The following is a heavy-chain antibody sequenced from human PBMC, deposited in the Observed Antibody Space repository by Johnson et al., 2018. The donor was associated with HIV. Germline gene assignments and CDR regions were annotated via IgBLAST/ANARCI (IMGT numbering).Heavy chain of an antibody. D-gene: IGHD7-27*01. J-gene: IGHJ3*02. Sequence: VQLVESGGVAVQPGGSLRLSCPASGFSFDGYAMHWVRQAPGTGLEWVSGINWNGGSTGYADSVKGRFTISRDNAKNTVFLRTDRLKTEDTAVYYCARDREYGVAWGGALDIWCLGTRGTVSS. V-gene: IGHV3-20*04. CDR3: ARDREYGVAWGGALDI. CDR2: INWNGGST. CDR1: GFSFDGYA.